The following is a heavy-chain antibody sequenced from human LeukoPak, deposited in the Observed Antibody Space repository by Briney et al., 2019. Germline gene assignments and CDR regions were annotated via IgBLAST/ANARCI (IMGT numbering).Heavy chain of an antibody. Sequence: GSLRLSCAASGFTFSKFWMLWVRQAPGKGLESVSRFNTEGTVTTYAEYLKGRFTVSRDNADNTMFMQMNSVRDEDTAVYYCATKQWLAPPPDSWGQGTPVTVSS. CDR3: ATKQWLAPPPDS. CDR2: FNTEGTVT. CDR1: GFTFSKFW. V-gene: IGHV3-74*01. D-gene: IGHD6-19*01. J-gene: IGHJ4*02.